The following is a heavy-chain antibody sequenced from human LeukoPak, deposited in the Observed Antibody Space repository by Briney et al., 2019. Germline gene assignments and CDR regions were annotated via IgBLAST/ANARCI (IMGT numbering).Heavy chain of an antibody. D-gene: IGHD3-3*01. CDR2: IYYSGST. Sequence: PSETLSLTCTVSGGSMSSSSYYWGWIRQPPGKGLEWVGSIYYSGSTYYNPSLKSRVTISLDTSKNQFSLKLSSVTAADTAVYYCARESLPPDYDFWSGYYYYYYYYMDVWGKGTTVTVSS. CDR1: GGSMSSSSYY. CDR3: ARESLPPDYDFWSGYYYYYYYYMDV. J-gene: IGHJ6*03. V-gene: IGHV4-39*07.